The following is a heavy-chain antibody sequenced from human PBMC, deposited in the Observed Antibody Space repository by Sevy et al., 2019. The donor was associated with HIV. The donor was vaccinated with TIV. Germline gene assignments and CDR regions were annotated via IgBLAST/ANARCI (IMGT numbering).Heavy chain of an antibody. CDR3: ARDKPQGVVIIPGSMWGGVDY. J-gene: IGHJ4*02. CDR1: GYTFKTYG. V-gene: IGHV1-18*01. CDR2: ISAYSGDT. Sequence: ASVKVSCKTFGYTFKTYGISWVRQAPGQGIEWMGWISAYSGDTNFAQKFQGRVTMTTDTSTSTAYMELSSLRSDDTAVYFCARDKPQGVVIIPGSMWGGVDYSGQGTLVTVSS. D-gene: IGHD2-2*01.